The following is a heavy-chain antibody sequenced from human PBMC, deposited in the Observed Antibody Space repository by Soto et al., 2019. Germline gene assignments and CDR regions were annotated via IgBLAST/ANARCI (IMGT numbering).Heavy chain of an antibody. J-gene: IGHJ4*01. CDR3: ASLSAPVDY. V-gene: IGHV3-74*01. CDR2: IDSNGVMA. Sequence: GGSLRLSCAASGFTFSSYWMHWVRQVPGKGMEWVSKIDSNGVMADYADSVKGRFSISRDNAKNSLYLQMDSLTVEDTAVYHCASLSAPVDYWGQGTLVTVS. CDR1: GFTFSSYW. D-gene: IGHD2-2*01.